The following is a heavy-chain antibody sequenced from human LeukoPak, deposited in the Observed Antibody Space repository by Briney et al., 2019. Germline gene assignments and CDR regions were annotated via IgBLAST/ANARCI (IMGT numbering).Heavy chain of an antibody. Sequence: GWSLRLSCAASGFTFSSYWMHWVRQAPGKGLVWVSRINSDGSSTSYADSVKGRFTISRDNAKNTLYLQMNSLRAEDTAVYYCAREGGLVAAAGTLALWGQGTLVTVSS. CDR1: GFTFSSYW. CDR3: AREGGLVAAAGTLAL. V-gene: IGHV3-74*01. CDR2: INSDGSST. D-gene: IGHD6-13*01. J-gene: IGHJ4*02.